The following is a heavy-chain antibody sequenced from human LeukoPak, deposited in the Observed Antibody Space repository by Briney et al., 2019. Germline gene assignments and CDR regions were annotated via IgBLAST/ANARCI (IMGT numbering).Heavy chain of an antibody. CDR1: GFTFDDYA. D-gene: IGHD3-9*01. Sequence: GGSLRLSCAASGFTFDDYAMHWVRQAPGKGLEWVANIKQDGSEKYYVDSVKGRFTISRDNAKNSLYLQMNSLRAEDTAVYYCARAANGYDILTGYYYIPDVWGKGTTVTVSS. CDR3: ARAANGYDILTGYYYIPDV. J-gene: IGHJ6*04. V-gene: IGHV3-7*01. CDR2: IKQDGSEK.